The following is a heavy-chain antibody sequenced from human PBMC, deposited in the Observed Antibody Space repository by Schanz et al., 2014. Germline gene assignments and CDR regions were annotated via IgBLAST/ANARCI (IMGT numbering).Heavy chain of an antibody. D-gene: IGHD1-26*01. Sequence: QVQLVESGGGVVQPGRSLRLSCAASGFTFSSYGMHWVRQVPGKGLEWEAVVCYDGSKKYYADSVKGRFTTSRDNSKNTMYLQMNSLRAEDTAVYYCVKDLQRELLRDDHYYGMDVWGQGTTVTVSS. CDR1: GFTFSSYG. CDR2: VCYDGSKK. J-gene: IGHJ6*02. V-gene: IGHV3-33*06. CDR3: VKDLQRELLRDDHYYGMDV.